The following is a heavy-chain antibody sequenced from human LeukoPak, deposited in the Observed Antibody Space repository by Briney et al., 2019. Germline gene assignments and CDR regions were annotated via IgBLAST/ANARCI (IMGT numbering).Heavy chain of an antibody. CDR3: AKSGCGSTSCYVNY. J-gene: IGHJ4*02. Sequence: GGSLRLTCAASGFTFSDYGMHWVRQAPGKGLEWVAVVSYDGSDKYYADSVKGRFTISRDSSRNTLYLQMNSLRAEDTAVYYCAKSGCGSTSCYVNYWGQGTLVTVSS. CDR1: GFTFSDYG. D-gene: IGHD2-2*01. V-gene: IGHV3-30*18. CDR2: VSYDGSDK.